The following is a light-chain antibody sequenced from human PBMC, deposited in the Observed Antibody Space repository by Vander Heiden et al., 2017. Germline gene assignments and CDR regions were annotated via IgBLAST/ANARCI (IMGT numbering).Light chain of an antibody. Sequence: EIVLTQSPATLSLSPGERATLSCRASQSVSSYLAWYQQKPGQAPRLLIYDASNRATGIPARLSGSGSGTDFTLTISSLEPEDFAVYYCQQRSNWPPFWTFGQGTKLEIK. V-gene: IGKV3-11*01. CDR2: DAS. CDR1: QSVSSY. J-gene: IGKJ2*01. CDR3: QQRSNWPPFWT.